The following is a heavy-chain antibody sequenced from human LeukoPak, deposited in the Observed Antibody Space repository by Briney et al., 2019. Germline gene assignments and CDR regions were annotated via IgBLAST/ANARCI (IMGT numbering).Heavy chain of an antibody. CDR3: ARGYCSSTSCYTFGY. V-gene: IGHV4-34*01. J-gene: IGHJ4*02. CDR2: INHSGST. D-gene: IGHD2-2*02. Sequence: SETLSLTCAVYGGSFSGYYWSWIRQPPGKGLEWIGEINHSGSTNYNPSLKSRVTISVDTSKNQFSLKLSSVTAADAAVYYCARGYCSSTSCYTFGYWGQGTLVTVSS. CDR1: GGSFSGYY.